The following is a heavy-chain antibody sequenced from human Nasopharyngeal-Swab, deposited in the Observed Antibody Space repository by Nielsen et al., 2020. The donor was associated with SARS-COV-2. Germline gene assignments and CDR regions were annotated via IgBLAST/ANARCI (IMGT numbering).Heavy chain of an antibody. Sequence: WIRQPPGKGLEWIGEIYHSGSTNYNPSLKSRVTISVDTSKNQFSLKLSSVTAADTAVYYCARIQPPSYCGGDCYWFDPWGQGTLVTVSS. CDR3: ARIQPPSYCGGDCYWFDP. J-gene: IGHJ5*02. CDR2: IYHSGST. D-gene: IGHD2-21*02. V-gene: IGHV4-4*02.